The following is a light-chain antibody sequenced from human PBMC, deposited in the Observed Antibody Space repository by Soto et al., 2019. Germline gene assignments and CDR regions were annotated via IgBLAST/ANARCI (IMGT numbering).Light chain of an antibody. CDR1: SSDVGGYNY. Sequence: QSALTQPRSVSGSPGQSVTISCSGTSSDVGGYNYVSWYQQHPGKAPKLMLYDVIKRPSGVPDRFSGSKSGNTASLTISGLQAEDEADYYCCSYAGNSRVFGGGTKLTVL. J-gene: IGLJ3*02. CDR2: DVI. V-gene: IGLV2-11*01. CDR3: CSYAGNSRV.